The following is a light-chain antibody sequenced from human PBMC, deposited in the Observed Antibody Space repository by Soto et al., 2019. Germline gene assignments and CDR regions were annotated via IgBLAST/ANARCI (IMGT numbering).Light chain of an antibody. V-gene: IGLV3-21*04. CDR3: HVWDGSDSWV. CDR2: YDS. J-gene: IGLJ3*02. CDR1: SIESQS. Sequence: SYVVTQAPSVSVAPGKTASIACGGSSIESQSVHWYQQKPGQAPLLVIFYDSDRPSGIPERFSGSNSGNTATLTISRVEAGDEADYYCHVWDGSDSWVFGGGTQLTVL.